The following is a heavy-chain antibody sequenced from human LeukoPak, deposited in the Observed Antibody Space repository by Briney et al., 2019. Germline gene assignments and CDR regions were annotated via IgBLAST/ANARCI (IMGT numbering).Heavy chain of an antibody. CDR3: ARGPTSITGTTDY. V-gene: IGHV4-59*01. D-gene: IGHD1/OR15-1a*01. Sequence: SETLSLTCTVSRGSISSYYWSWIRQPPWKGLEWIGYIYYSGSTNYNPSLNSRVTISVDTSKNQFSLKLSSVTAADTAVYYCARGPTSITGTTDYWGQGTLVTVSS. CDR1: RGSISSYY. CDR2: IYYSGST. J-gene: IGHJ4*02.